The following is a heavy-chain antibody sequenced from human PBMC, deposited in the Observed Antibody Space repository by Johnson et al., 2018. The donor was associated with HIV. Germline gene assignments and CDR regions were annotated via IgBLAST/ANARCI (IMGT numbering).Heavy chain of an antibody. J-gene: IGHJ3*02. CDR3: ARDAVISSGWYNVDAFDI. D-gene: IGHD6-19*01. Sequence: QEQLVESGGSLVQPGGSLRLSCAASGVTFSSHAMHWVRQAPGKGLDWVTVISYDGSNKYYADSVKGRFTISRDNSKNTLYLQMDSLRAEDTAVYYCARDAVISSGWYNVDAFDIWGQGTMVTVSS. CDR1: GVTFSSHA. CDR2: ISYDGSNK. V-gene: IGHV3-30-3*01.